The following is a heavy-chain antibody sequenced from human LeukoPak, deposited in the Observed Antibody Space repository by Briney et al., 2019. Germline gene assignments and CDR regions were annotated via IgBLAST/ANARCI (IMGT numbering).Heavy chain of an antibody. CDR1: GFTSTSYG. Sequence: GGTLRLSCAASGFTSTSYGMSWVRQAPGKGLEWVSSISGSGLSTYYADSVKGRFTISRDNSKNTLYLQMNSLRAEDTAVYYCAKRPRIAVAGGNYMDVWGKGTTVTVSS. CDR2: ISGSGLST. V-gene: IGHV3-23*01. D-gene: IGHD6-19*01. CDR3: AKRPRIAVAGGNYMDV. J-gene: IGHJ6*03.